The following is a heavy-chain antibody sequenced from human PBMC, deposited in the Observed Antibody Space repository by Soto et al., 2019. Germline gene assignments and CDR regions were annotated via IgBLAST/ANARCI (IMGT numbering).Heavy chain of an antibody. CDR2: IYYGGGT. V-gene: IGHV4-31*03. D-gene: IGHD1-1*01. CDR1: WGSISSGGYH. J-gene: IGHJ4*02. Sequence: SETLSLTCTVSWGSISSGGYHWSWVRQHPGKGLEWIGYIYYGGGTYYNPSLKSRVTISVDRSDNQFSLKLSSATAADTAVYYCARGAQGRGTAFDSWGQGTQVTVSS. CDR3: ARGAQGRGTAFDS.